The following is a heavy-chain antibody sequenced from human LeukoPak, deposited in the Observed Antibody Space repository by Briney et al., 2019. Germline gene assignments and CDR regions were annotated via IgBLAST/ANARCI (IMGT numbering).Heavy chain of an antibody. Sequence: SETLSLTCTDSGVSIRSYYWSWIRQPPGKGLEWIGYIYHSGTTSYNPSLKSRVTVSVDTSKNQFSLKLNSVTAADTAVYFCARHNGDYYYFDYWGQGTLVTVSS. CDR1: GVSIRSYY. J-gene: IGHJ4*02. CDR3: ARHNGDYYYFDY. CDR2: IYHSGTT. D-gene: IGHD4-17*01. V-gene: IGHV4-59*08.